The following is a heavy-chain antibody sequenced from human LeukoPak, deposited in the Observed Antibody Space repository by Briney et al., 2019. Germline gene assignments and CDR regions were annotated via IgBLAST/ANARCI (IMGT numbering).Heavy chain of an antibody. Sequence: GGSLRLSCAASGFTFSSYWMSWVRQAPGKGLEWVGDIKQDGSEKYYVDSVKGRFTISRDNAKNSLYLQMNSLRAEDTAVYYCAIGGRFGLLDYWGQGTLVTVSS. J-gene: IGHJ4*02. CDR2: IKQDGSEK. CDR3: AIGGRFGLLDY. CDR1: GFTFSSYW. D-gene: IGHD3-10*01. V-gene: IGHV3-7*01.